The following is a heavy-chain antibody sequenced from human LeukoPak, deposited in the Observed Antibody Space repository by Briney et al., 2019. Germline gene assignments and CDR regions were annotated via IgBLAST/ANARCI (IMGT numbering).Heavy chain of an antibody. Sequence: ASVKVSCKASGYTFTGYYIHWVRQAPGQGLEWMGWINPNSGGTNYAQQFQGRITLTTDTSTTTAYMELRSLRSDDTAVYYCARDPTNTSGRYAYFDSWGQGTLVTVSS. CDR1: GYTFTGYY. D-gene: IGHD6-19*01. V-gene: IGHV1-2*02. CDR3: ARDPTNTSGRYAYFDS. CDR2: INPNSGGT. J-gene: IGHJ4*02.